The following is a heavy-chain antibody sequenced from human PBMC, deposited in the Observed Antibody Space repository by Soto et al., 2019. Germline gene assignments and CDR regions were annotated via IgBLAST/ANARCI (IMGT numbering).Heavy chain of an antibody. D-gene: IGHD1-26*01. J-gene: IGHJ4*02. Sequence: GGSLRLSCAVSGFTVGTTGMGWVRQAPGKGLEWVSTIGAGGDDTYYADSVKGRFTISRDNSKNMVFLQMNGLGAEDTAMYYCAKDEIGATRYWGQGTLVTVSS. CDR3: AKDEIGATRY. CDR1: GFTVGTTG. CDR2: IGAGGDDT. V-gene: IGHV3-23*01.